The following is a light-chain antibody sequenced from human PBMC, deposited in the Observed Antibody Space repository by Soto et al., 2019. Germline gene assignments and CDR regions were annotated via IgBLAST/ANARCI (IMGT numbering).Light chain of an antibody. J-gene: IGKJ1*01. CDR3: QQCGSSST. CDR2: GAS. CDR1: QTFSNSF. Sequence: IVLTHSPGTLSFSPGEIATLSCRASQTFSNSFLSWFQQIPGQAPRLLIYGASMRATGIPDRFSGSGSGTDFTLTISRLEPEDFAVYYCQQCGSSSTFGQGTKVDIK. V-gene: IGKV3-20*01.